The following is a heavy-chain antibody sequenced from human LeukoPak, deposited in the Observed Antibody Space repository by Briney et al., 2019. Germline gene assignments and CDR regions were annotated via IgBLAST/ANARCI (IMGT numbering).Heavy chain of an antibody. J-gene: IGHJ3*02. V-gene: IGHV3-66*01. CDR3: ARESLYYYDSSGYRSFGFDI. Sequence: PGGSLRLSCAASGFTVNNNYMNWVRQAPGKGLEWVSVIYSGGSTYYADSVKGRFTISRGNSKNTLYLQMNSLRAEDTAVYYCARESLYYYDSSGYRSFGFDIWGQGTMVTVSS. D-gene: IGHD3-22*01. CDR1: GFTVNNNY. CDR2: IYSGGST.